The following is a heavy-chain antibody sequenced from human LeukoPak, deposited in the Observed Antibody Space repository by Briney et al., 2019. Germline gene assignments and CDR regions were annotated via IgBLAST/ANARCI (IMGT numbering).Heavy chain of an antibody. Sequence: SETLSLTCTVSGGSISSSSYYWGWIRQPPGKGLEWIGSIYYSGSTYYNPSLKSRVTISVDTSKNQFSLKLSSVTAADTAVYSCASHALWFGEFPPAWFDPWGQGTLVTASS. CDR3: ASHALWFGEFPPAWFDP. J-gene: IGHJ5*02. CDR2: IYYSGST. CDR1: GGSISSSSYY. D-gene: IGHD3-10*01. V-gene: IGHV4-39*01.